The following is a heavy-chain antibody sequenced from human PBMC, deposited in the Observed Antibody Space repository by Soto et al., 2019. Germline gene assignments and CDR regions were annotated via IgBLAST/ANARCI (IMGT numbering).Heavy chain of an antibody. CDR2: INPNSGGT. D-gene: IGHD3-22*01. V-gene: IGHV1-2*04. J-gene: IGHJ4*02. CDR1: GYTYTVDY. CDR3: ASGRRDIGGYYRYYFDC. Sequence: ASVKVACKTSGYTYTVDYMYCGRQAPGQGLGWMGWINPNSGGTNYAQEFQGWVTMTRDTSISTAYMELSSLRSDDTAVYYCASGRRDIGGYYRYYFDCWRQGILVTVS.